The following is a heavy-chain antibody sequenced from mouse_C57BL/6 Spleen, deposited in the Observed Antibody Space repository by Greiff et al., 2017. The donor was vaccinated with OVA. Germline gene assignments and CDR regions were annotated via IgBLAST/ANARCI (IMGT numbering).Heavy chain of an antibody. CDR2: IDPSDSDT. Sequence: VQLQQPGAELVMPGASVKLSCKASGYTFTSYWMHWVKQRPGQGLEWIGEIDPSDSDTNYNQKFKGKSTLTVDKSSSTAYMQLSSLTSEDSAVYYCARGDGSSRFAYWGQGTLVTVSA. CDR1: GYTFTSYW. D-gene: IGHD1-1*01. V-gene: IGHV1-69*01. CDR3: ARGDGSSRFAY. J-gene: IGHJ3*01.